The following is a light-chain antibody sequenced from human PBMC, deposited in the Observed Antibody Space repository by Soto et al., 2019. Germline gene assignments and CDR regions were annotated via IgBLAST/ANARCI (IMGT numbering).Light chain of an antibody. Sequence: QSALTQPASVSGSPGQSITISCTGTSSDVGGYNYVSWYQQHPGKAPKLMIYDVSNRPSGVSNRFSGSKPGNTASLTISGLQAEDEADYYCSSYTSSSRGVFGTGTKVPVL. CDR2: DVS. CDR3: SSYTSSSRGV. CDR1: SSDVGGYNY. J-gene: IGLJ1*01. V-gene: IGLV2-14*01.